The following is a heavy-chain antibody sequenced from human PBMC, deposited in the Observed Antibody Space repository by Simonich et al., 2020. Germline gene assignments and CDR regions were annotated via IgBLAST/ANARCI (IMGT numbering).Heavy chain of an antibody. CDR1: GYTFTSHG. D-gene: IGHD2-15*01. V-gene: IGHV1-18*01. CDR2: ISAYNGNT. CDR3: ARASRGTWWYYYFDY. J-gene: IGHJ4*02. Sequence: QVQLVQSGAEVKKPGASVKVSCKASGYTFTSHGISWVRPAPGQGLEWMEGISAYNGNTNYAQKLQGRVTMTTDTSTSTAYMELRSLRSDDTAVYYCARASRGTWWYYYFDYWGQGTLVTVSS.